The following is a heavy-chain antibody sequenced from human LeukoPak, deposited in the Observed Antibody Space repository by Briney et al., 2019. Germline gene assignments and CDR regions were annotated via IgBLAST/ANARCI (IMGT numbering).Heavy chain of an antibody. J-gene: IGHJ4*02. CDR2: INSAGSST. CDR1: GFTFSTYW. CDR3: ATEGRDGSFDY. D-gene: IGHD5-24*01. V-gene: IGHV3-74*01. Sequence: SGGSLRLSCAASGFTFSTYWMVWVRQAPGKGLVWVSRINSAGSSTTYADSVKGRFTISRDNAKNTLYLQINSLRAEDTAIYYCATEGRDGSFDYWGQGTLVTVSS.